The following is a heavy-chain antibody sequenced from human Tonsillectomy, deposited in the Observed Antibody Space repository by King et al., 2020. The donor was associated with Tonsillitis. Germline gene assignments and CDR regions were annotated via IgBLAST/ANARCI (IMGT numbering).Heavy chain of an antibody. CDR3: TREVRRDGNNYRSRRGWFDP. J-gene: IGHJ5*02. CDR2: INPGGGSA. D-gene: IGHD5-24*01. CDR1: GYTFTNFY. Sequence: VQLVQSGAEVKKPGASVKVSCKASGYTFTNFYVQWVRQAPGQGLEWMGTINPGGGSASYAQKFQGRVAMTGDTSTTTAYLQLSSLTSEDTAVYYCTREVRRDGNNYRSRRGWFDPWGQGTLVIVSS. V-gene: IGHV1-46*03.